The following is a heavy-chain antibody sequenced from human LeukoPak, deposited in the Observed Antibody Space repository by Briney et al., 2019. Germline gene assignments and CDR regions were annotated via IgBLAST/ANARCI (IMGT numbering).Heavy chain of an antibody. CDR1: GFTFSSYG. J-gene: IGHJ4*02. CDR3: ARGGGARPDY. CDR2: ISSSSSAI. Sequence: AGGSLRLSCTASGFTFSSYGMNWVRQAPGKGLKWVSYISSSSSAINYADSVKGRFTISRDNAKNSLFLQMNSLRDGDTAMYYYARGGGARPDYWGQGTLVTVSS. V-gene: IGHV3-48*02.